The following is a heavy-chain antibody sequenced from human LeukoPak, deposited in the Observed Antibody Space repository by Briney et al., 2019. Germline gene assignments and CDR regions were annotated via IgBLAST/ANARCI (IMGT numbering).Heavy chain of an antibody. V-gene: IGHV1-18*01. CDR1: GYTFTSYG. D-gene: IGHD6-13*01. J-gene: IGHJ5*02. Sequence: VASVTVSCTASGYTFTSYGISWVRQAPGQGLEWMGWISAYNGNTNYAQKLQGRVTMTTDTATSTAYMELRSLRSDDTAVYYCARAIYGVAAYSGGLNCFDPWGQGTLVTVSS. CDR3: ARAIYGVAAYSGGLNCFDP. CDR2: ISAYNGNT.